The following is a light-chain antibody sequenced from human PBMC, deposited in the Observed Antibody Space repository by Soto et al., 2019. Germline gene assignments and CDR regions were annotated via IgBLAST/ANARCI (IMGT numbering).Light chain of an antibody. J-gene: IGKJ4*01. CDR2: KAS. CDR1: QTISSW. CDR3: QQSNSSPPT. Sequence: DIQMTQSPSTLSGSVGDRVTITCRASQTISSWLAWYQQKPGKAPKPLIYKASSLESGVPSRFSGSGSGTEFTLTISSLQPEDFATYFCQQSNSSPPTFGGGTKVDIK. V-gene: IGKV1-5*03.